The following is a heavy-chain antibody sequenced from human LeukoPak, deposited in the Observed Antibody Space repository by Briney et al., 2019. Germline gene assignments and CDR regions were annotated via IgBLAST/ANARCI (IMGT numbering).Heavy chain of an antibody. V-gene: IGHV3-66*01. D-gene: IGHD2-15*01. CDR1: GFTVSSNY. Sequence: PGGSLRLSCAASGFTVSSNYMSWVRQAPGKGLEWVSVIYSGGSTYYADSVKGRFTISRDNSKNTLYLQMNSLRAEDTAVYYCARKSVTRTSSYWGQGTLVTVSS. CDR2: IYSGGST. CDR3: ARKSVTRTSSY. J-gene: IGHJ4*02.